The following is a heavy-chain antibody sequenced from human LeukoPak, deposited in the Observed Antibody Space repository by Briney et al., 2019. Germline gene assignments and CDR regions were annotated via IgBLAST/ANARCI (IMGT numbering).Heavy chain of an antibody. Sequence: SETLSLTCTVSGGSISSGSYYWSWIRQPAGKGLEWIGRFYTSGSTDYNPSLKSRVTISIDTSKNQFSLKLSSVTAADTAVYYCAREGEYSNRLDPWGQGTLVTVSS. CDR1: GGSISSGSYY. CDR2: FYTSGST. V-gene: IGHV4-61*02. CDR3: AREGEYSNRLDP. D-gene: IGHD4-11*01. J-gene: IGHJ5*02.